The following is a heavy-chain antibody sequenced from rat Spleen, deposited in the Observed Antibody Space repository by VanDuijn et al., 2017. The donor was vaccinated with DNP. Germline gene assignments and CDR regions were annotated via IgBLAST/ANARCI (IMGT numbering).Heavy chain of an antibody. V-gene: IGHV5-27*01. CDR1: GFTFSNYY. CDR3: TTGEIPY. D-gene: IGHD4-3*01. Sequence: EVQLVESGGGLVQPGRSLKLSCAASGFTFSNYYMAWVRQAPRKGLEWVAAISPRGSRTYYPDSMKGRFTISRDNAKSSLYLQMDSLRSEDTATYYCTTGEIPYWGQGVMVTVSS. CDR2: ISPRGSRT. J-gene: IGHJ2*01.